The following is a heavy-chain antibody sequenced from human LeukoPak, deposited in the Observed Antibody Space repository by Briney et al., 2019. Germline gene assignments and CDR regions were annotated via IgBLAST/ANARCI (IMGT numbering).Heavy chain of an antibody. J-gene: IGHJ3*02. V-gene: IGHV4-39*07. CDR2: IYYSGST. CDR3: AREDVGANGEPYSFDI. CDR1: GGSISSRSYY. D-gene: IGHD1-26*01. Sequence: SETLSLTCTVSGGSISSRSYYWGWIRQPPGKGLEWIGSIYYSGSTYYNPSLKSRVTISVDTSKNQFSLKLSSVTAADTAVYDCAREDVGANGEPYSFDIWGQGTTVTVSS.